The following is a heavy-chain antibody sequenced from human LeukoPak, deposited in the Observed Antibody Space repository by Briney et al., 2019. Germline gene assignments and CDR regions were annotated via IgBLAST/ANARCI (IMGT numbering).Heavy chain of an antibody. D-gene: IGHD6-13*01. CDR1: GDSTNTFF. CDR2: IYYTGTT. Sequence: SETLSLTCTISGDSTNTFFWSWIRQPPGKGLEWIGYIYYTGTTNYNPSLKSRVTISVDTSKNQFSLKVNSVTAADTSVYYSARGGSSSSWPFYYWGQGTLVTVSS. CDR3: ARGGSSSSWPFYY. J-gene: IGHJ4*02. V-gene: IGHV4-59*01.